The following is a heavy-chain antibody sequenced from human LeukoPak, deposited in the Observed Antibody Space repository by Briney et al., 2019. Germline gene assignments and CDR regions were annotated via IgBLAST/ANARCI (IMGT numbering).Heavy chain of an antibody. D-gene: IGHD2-2*01. V-gene: IGHV1-2*02. J-gene: IGHJ3*02. CDR3: ARVRWSPVPAAHDAFVI. Sequence: ASVKVSCKASGYTFTGYYMHWVRQAPGQGLEWMGWINPNSGGTNYAQKFQGRVTMARDTSISTAYMELSRLRSDDTAVYYCARVRWSPVPAAHDAFVIWGQGTMVTVSS. CDR2: INPNSGGT. CDR1: GYTFTGYY.